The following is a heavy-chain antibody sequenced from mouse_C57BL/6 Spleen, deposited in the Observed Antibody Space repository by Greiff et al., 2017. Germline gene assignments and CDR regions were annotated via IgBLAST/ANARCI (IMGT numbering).Heavy chain of an antibody. D-gene: IGHD1-1*01. CDR2: ISYRGST. CDR3: ARSTVVESWCFDV. Sequence: VQLVESGPGLANPSQTLSLSCSVTGYSITSDYWNWIRKFPGNKLESMGYISYRGSTNYNPSLESRISITRDTSKNQYYLQLKSVTTEDTSTYYFARSTVVESWCFDVWGTGTAVTVSS. CDR1: GYSITSDY. V-gene: IGHV3-8*01. J-gene: IGHJ1*03.